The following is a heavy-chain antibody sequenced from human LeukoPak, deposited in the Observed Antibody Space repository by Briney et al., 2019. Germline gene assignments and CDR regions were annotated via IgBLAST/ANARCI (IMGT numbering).Heavy chain of an antibody. V-gene: IGHV3-23*01. J-gene: IGHJ4*02. D-gene: IGHD3-22*01. CDR2: ISGSGGST. CDR3: ARAFFVTYYYDSSGYYPDFEY. CDR1: GFTFSSYA. Sequence: GGSLRLSCAASGFTFSSYAMSWVRQAPGKGLEWVSAISGSGGSTYYADSVKGRFTISRDNSKNTLYLQMNSLRAEDTAVYYCARAFFVTYYYDSSGYYPDFEYWGQGTLVTVSS.